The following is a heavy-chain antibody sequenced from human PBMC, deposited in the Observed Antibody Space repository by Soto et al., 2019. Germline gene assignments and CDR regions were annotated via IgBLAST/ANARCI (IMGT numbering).Heavy chain of an antibody. J-gene: IGHJ6*02. Sequence: QLQLQESGPGLVKPSETLSLTCTVSGGSISSSSYWGWIRQPPGKGLGWIGSIYSIGSTYYNPSLTIRVSISVDTSKNQFSLKLGSVTAADAAVYYCRRSSTYSTDVWGQGTTVTVSS. V-gene: IGHV4-39*01. CDR3: RRSSTYSTDV. CDR1: GGSISSSSY. D-gene: IGHD6-13*01. CDR2: IYSIGST.